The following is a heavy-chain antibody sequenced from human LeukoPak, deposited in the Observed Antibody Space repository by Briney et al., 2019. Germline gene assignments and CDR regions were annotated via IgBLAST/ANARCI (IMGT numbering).Heavy chain of an antibody. CDR2: ISSSGSTI. J-gene: IGHJ5*02. CDR3: ARDLGYYGSGSYSS. Sequence: PGGSLRLSCAASGFTFSSYSMNWVRQAPGKGLEWVSYISSSGSTIYYADSVKGRFTISRDNAKNSLYLQMNSLRAEDTAVYYCARDLGYYGSGSYSSWGQGTLVTVSS. CDR1: GFTFSSYS. V-gene: IGHV3-48*04. D-gene: IGHD3-10*01.